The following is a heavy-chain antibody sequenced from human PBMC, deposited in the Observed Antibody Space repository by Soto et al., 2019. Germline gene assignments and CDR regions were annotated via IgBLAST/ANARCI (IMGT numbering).Heavy chain of an antibody. D-gene: IGHD4-17*01. CDR2: IRSKAYGGTT. J-gene: IGHJ3*02. Sequence: GGSLTLSCAASGFTFGDYAMSWFRQAPGKGLEWVGFIRSKAYGGTTEYAASVKGRFTISRDDSKSIAYLQMNSLKTEDTAVYYCTNLALTVTTGDDAFDIWGQGTMVTVSS. CDR3: TNLALTVTTGDDAFDI. V-gene: IGHV3-49*03. CDR1: GFTFGDYA.